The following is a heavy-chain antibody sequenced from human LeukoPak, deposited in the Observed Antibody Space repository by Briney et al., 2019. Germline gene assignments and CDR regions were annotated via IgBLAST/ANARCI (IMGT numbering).Heavy chain of an antibody. D-gene: IGHD3-22*01. J-gene: IGHJ4*02. CDR1: GFTFSSYA. V-gene: IGHV3-23*01. CDR2: ISGSGGST. Sequence: GGSLRLSCAASGFTFSSYAMSWVRQAPGKGLEWVSAISGSGGSTYYADSVKGRFTISRDNSKDTLYLQMNSLRAEDTAVYYCAKVLHDYYDSSGYTSNFDYWGQGTLVTVSS. CDR3: AKVLHDYYDSSGYTSNFDY.